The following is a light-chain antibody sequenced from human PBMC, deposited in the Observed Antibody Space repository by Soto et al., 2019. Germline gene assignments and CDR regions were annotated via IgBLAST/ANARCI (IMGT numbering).Light chain of an antibody. J-gene: IGKJ5*01. Sequence: ETVLWESPGTLYFSPGERCTRSWISSHIVSSRYLAWYQQKVGQAPRLLIYGTSSRATGIPDRFSGSGSGTDFTLTISRLEPEDFAVYYCQQYGNSPITFGQGTRLEIK. V-gene: IGKV3-20*01. CDR1: HIVSSRY. CDR2: GTS. CDR3: QQYGNSPIT.